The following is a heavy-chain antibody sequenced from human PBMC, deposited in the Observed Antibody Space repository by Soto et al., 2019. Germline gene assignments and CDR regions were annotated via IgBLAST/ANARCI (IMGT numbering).Heavy chain of an antibody. CDR2: ISYDGSNK. J-gene: IGHJ4*02. V-gene: IGHV3-30-3*01. D-gene: IGHD3-22*01. Sequence: GGSLRLSCAASGFTFSSYAMHWVRQAPGKGLEWVAVISYDGSNKYYADSVKGRFTISRDNSKNTLYLQMNSLRAEDTAVYYCARDSGGYYYDSSGYSRDSYFDYWGQGTLVTVSS. CDR3: ARDSGGYYYDSSGYSRDSYFDY. CDR1: GFTFSSYA.